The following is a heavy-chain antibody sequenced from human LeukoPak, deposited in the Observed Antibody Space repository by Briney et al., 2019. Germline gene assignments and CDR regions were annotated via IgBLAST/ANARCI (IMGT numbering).Heavy chain of an antibody. V-gene: IGHV3-48*03. D-gene: IGHD1-1*01. J-gene: IGHJ4*02. CDR3: AREGYHWSFEY. CDR1: GCTFSNYE. CDR2: ISTPGSLI. Sequence: PGGSLRLSCAPSGCTFSNYEMNWVRQAPRKGLDLVSFISTPGSLIYYAASVKGCFTISRDNVKNSLYLQMNSLRGEDTAVYYCAREGYHWSFEYWGQGTLVIVSS.